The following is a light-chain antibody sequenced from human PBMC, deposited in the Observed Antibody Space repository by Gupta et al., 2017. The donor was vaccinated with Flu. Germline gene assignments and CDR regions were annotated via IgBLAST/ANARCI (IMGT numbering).Light chain of an antibody. J-gene: IGLJ2*01. CDR1: NIGSKT. V-gene: IGLV3-21*02. CDR3: QVLDSSTDHVI. CDR2: DDS. Sequence: SYVLTQPPSVSVAPGETARIACGGNNIGSKTVHWYQQKPGQAPVLVVYDDSGRPSGIPERFSGSNSGNTATLTISRVEDGDEADYYCQVLDSSTDHVIFGGGTRLTVL.